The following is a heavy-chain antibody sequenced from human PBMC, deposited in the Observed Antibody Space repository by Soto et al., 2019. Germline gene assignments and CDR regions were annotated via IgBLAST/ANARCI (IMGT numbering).Heavy chain of an antibody. Sequence: PPYGGSGGTLSTSNRWGWGRPPPGKGLEWIGEIYPSGSTYYNPSLKSRVTISVDTSKNQFSLKLSSVTAADTAVYYCARAIHSMWTSAAFEIWGQGTMVTVSS. CDR1: GGTLSTSNR. CDR3: ARAIHSMWTSAAFEI. J-gene: IGHJ3*02. CDR2: IYPSGST. D-gene: IGHD3-10*02. V-gene: IGHV4-4*02.